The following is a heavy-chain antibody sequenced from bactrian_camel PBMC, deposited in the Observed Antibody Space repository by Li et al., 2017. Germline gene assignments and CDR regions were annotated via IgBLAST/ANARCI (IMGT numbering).Heavy chain of an antibody. J-gene: IGHJ4*01. CDR1: SYTSNC. D-gene: IGHD6*01. CDR3: ASDHGLECTVVHVDGY. CDR2: LNIGGGRT. Sequence: HVQLVESGGGSVEAGGSLRLSCRANSYTSNCIGWYRQVPGSEREPVAILNIGGGRTWYADSVKGRFTISQDSAKNTVFLQMMSLKPEDTAMYYCASDHGLECTVVHVDGYWGQGTQVTVS. V-gene: IGHV3S54*01.